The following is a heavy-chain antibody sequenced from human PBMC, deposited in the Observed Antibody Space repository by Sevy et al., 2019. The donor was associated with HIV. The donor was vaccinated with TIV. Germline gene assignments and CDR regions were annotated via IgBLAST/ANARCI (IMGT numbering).Heavy chain of an antibody. D-gene: IGHD1-26*01. Sequence: GGSLRLSCAASGFTFSSYWMSWVRQAPGKGLEWVANIKQDGSEKYYVDSVKGRFTISRDNAKNSLYLQMNSLRAEDTAVDYCARVGATVRDAFDIWGQGTMVTVSS. CDR3: ARVGATVRDAFDI. V-gene: IGHV3-7*01. CDR1: GFTFSSYW. CDR2: IKQDGSEK. J-gene: IGHJ3*02.